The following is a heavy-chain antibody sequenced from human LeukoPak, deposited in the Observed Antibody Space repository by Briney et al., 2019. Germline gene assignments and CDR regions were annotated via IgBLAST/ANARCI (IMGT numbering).Heavy chain of an antibody. CDR1: GYTFTGYY. Sequence: ASVKVSCKASGYTFTGYYMHWVRQAPGQGLEWMGRINPNSGGTNYAQKFQGRVTMTRNTSISTAYMELSSLRSEDTAVYYCARDRYCSSTSCYRARPNWFDPWGQGTLVTVSS. V-gene: IGHV1-2*06. D-gene: IGHD2-2*01. CDR3: ARDRYCSSTSCYRARPNWFDP. J-gene: IGHJ5*02. CDR2: INPNSGGT.